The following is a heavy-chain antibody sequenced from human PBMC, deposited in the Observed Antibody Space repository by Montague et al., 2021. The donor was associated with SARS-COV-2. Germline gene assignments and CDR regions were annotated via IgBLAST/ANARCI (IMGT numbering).Heavy chain of an antibody. CDR3: ARENTVTTFGGPYYIDS. Sequence: TLSLTCIVSGSSVRSYYWRWIRQPPGKGLEWIGYIYDSGSTNYNPSLKSRVTISVDTSKNQFSLKLSSVTAADTAVYYCARENTVTTFGGPYYIDSWGQGTLVTVSA. D-gene: IGHD4-17*01. CDR2: IYDSGST. J-gene: IGHJ4*02. V-gene: IGHV4-59*02. CDR1: GSSVRSYY.